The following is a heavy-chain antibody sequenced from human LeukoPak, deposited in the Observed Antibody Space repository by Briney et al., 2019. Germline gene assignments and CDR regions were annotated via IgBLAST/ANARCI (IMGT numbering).Heavy chain of an antibody. Sequence: GRSLRLSCAASGLSFSRFAMSWVRQGPARGLEWVSSIRGNGDTFYADSVKGRFTLSSDSSTNVVYFQLNNLRVEDTAIYYCARGSWVLCTDAVGWGQGTLVSVSS. V-gene: IGHV3-23*01. CDR2: IRGNGDT. J-gene: IGHJ4*02. D-gene: IGHD2-21*01. CDR3: ARGSWVLCTDAVG. CDR1: GLSFSRFA.